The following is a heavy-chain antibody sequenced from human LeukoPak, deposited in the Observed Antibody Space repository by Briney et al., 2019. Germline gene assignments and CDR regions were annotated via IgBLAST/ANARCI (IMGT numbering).Heavy chain of an antibody. D-gene: IGHD4-17*01. Sequence: GASVKVSCKASGYTFTSYDINWVRQATGQGLEWMGWMNPNSGNTGYAQKFQGRVTITRNTSISTAYMELSSLRSEDTAVYYCARGVPMTTVTTGGYYYYYGMDVWGQGTTVTVSS. CDR3: ARGVPMTTVTTGGYYYYYGMDV. J-gene: IGHJ6*02. V-gene: IGHV1-8*01. CDR1: GYTFTSYD. CDR2: MNPNSGNT.